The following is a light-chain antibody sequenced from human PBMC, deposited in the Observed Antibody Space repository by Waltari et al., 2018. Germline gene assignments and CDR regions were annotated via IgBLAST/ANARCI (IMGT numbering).Light chain of an antibody. CDR1: QSISTN. CDR3: QHYDKWLRYS. CDR2: GAS. Sequence: IVMTQSPATLSVSPGERPTLSCRASQSISTNLAWFQEKPGQAPRLLIYGASTRATGVPARFSGSGSGTYFTLVISSLRSEDFAVYYCQHYDKWLRYSFGQGTKVEIK. V-gene: IGKV3-15*01. J-gene: IGKJ2*01.